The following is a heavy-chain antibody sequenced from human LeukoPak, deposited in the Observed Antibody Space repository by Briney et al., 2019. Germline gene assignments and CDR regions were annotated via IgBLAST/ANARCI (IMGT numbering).Heavy chain of an antibody. CDR3: ARNYNWNDNNAFDI. Sequence: QTGGSLRLSCAASGFTFSSYSMNWVRQAPGKGLEWVSYISGSSSTIYYADSVKGRFTISRDNAKNSLYLQMNSLRAEDTAVYYCARNYNWNDNNAFDIWGQGTMVTVSS. J-gene: IGHJ3*02. D-gene: IGHD1-20*01. V-gene: IGHV3-48*01. CDR1: GFTFSSYS. CDR2: ISGSSSTI.